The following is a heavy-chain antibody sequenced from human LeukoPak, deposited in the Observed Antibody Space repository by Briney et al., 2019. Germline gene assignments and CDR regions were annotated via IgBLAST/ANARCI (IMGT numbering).Heavy chain of an antibody. D-gene: IGHD3-10*01. CDR3: ASSPRGTEYFHH. V-gene: IGHV4-59*08. CDR1: GGSVTNYH. J-gene: IGHJ1*01. CDR2: ISYSGST. Sequence: PSETLSLTCTVSGGSVTNYHWSWIRQPPGKEQEWIGHISYSGSTNYNPSLRGRVTISIDTSKNQFSLKLSSVTAADTAVYYCASSPRGTEYFHHWGQGTLVTVSS.